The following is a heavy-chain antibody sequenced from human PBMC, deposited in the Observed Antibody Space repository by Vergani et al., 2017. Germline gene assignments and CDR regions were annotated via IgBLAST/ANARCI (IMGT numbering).Heavy chain of an antibody. D-gene: IGHD1/OR15-1a*01. Sequence: QIQLVQSGAEVKKPGASVKVSCKASGYTFTTYGISWVRQAPGQGLEWMGWISAYNGDANYAQKLQGRVTMTTDTSTSTAYMELRSLRSDDTAVYYCARGRLTIEGVNSNWFDPWGQGTLVTVSS. V-gene: IGHV1-18*01. CDR3: ARGRLTIEGVNSNWFDP. CDR2: ISAYNGDA. CDR1: GYTFTTYG. J-gene: IGHJ5*02.